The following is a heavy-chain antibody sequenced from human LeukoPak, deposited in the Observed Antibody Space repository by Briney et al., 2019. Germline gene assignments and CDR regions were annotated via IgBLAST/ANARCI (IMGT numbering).Heavy chain of an antibody. CDR1: GFTFSNYW. CDR2: IKQDRSEK. J-gene: IGHJ4*02. V-gene: IGHV3-7*01. Sequence: LSGGSLRLSCAASGFTFSNYWMSWVRQAPGKGLEWVANIKQDRSEKYYVDSVKGRFTISRDNAKNSLYLQMNSLRAEDTAVYYCARAGFTFSDYFGSFFDYWGQGTLVTVSS. D-gene: IGHD3-10*01. CDR3: ARAGFTFSDYFGSFFDY.